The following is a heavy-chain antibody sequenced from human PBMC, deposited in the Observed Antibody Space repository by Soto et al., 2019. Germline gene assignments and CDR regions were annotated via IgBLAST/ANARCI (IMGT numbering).Heavy chain of an antibody. CDR3: AKARTIVIMDYFDY. D-gene: IGHD4-4*01. Sequence: PGGSMRLSCAVSGFTFSSYAMSWVRQAPRKGLEWVSTISGSGGSTYYADSVKGRFTISRDNSKNTLYLQMNSLRAEDTAVYYCAKARTIVIMDYFDYWGQGTPVTVSS. V-gene: IGHV3-23*01. CDR1: GFTFSSYA. J-gene: IGHJ4*02. CDR2: ISGSGGST.